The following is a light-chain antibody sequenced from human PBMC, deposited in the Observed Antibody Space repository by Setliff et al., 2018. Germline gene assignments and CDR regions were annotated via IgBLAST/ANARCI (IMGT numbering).Light chain of an antibody. CDR2: EVT. J-gene: IGLJ1*01. CDR3: CSYAASYNPYV. V-gene: IGLV2-8*01. Sequence: SVLTQPPSASGSPGQSLTISCTGTSRDIGAYNSVSWYQQHPGKAPKLLIYEVTKRPSGVPDRFSGSKSGNTASLTVSGLQADDEADYFCCSYAASYNPYVFGSGTKGTVL. CDR1: SRDIGAYNS.